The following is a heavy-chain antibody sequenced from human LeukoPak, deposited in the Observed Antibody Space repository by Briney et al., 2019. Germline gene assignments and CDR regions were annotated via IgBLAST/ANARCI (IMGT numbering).Heavy chain of an antibody. CDR2: ISSSSSYI. CDR1: GFTVSSNY. J-gene: IGHJ4*02. V-gene: IGHV3-21*01. CDR3: ARDLSPH. Sequence: GGSLRLSCAASGFTVSSNYMSWVRQAPGKGLEWVSSISSSSSYIYYADSVKGRFTISRDNAKNSLYLQMNSLRAEDTAVYYCARDLSPHWGQGTLVTVSS.